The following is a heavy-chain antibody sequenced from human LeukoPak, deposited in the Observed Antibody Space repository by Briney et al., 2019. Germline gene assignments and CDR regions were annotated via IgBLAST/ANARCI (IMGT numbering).Heavy chain of an antibody. CDR2: IYSGGST. V-gene: IGHV3-66*01. Sequence: ETLSLTCTISGASIDSYYWSWVRQAPGKGLEWVSVIYSGGSTYYADSVKGRFTISRDNSKNTLYLQMNSLRAEDTAVYYCARAGPSSSWHQFDYWGQGTLVTVSS. CDR1: GASIDSYY. D-gene: IGHD6-13*01. J-gene: IGHJ4*02. CDR3: ARAGPSSSWHQFDY.